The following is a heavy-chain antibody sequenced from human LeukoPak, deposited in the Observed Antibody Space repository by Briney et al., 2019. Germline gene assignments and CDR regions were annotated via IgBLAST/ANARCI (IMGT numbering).Heavy chain of an antibody. CDR2: IKQDGSEK. J-gene: IGHJ6*02. Sequence: PGGSLRLSCAASGFTFSSYWMSWVRQAPGKGLEWVANIKQDGSEKYYVDSMKGRFTISRDNAKNSLYLQMNSLRAEDTAVYYCARDRLALVRGITAMDVWGQGTTVTVSS. D-gene: IGHD3-10*01. CDR1: GFTFSSYW. V-gene: IGHV3-7*03. CDR3: ARDRLALVRGITAMDV.